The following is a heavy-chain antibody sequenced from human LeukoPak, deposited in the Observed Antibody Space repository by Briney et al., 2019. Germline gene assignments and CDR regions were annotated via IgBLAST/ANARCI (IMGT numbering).Heavy chain of an antibody. CDR1: GGSISSYY. Sequence: SETLSLTCTVSGGSISSYYWSWIRQPPGKGLGWIGDSYYSGSTNYNPSLKSRVTISVDTSTNQFSLKLSSVTAADTAAYYCARASFTETLSYYSCCMDVGSQGTTVTAPS. CDR2: SYYSGST. J-gene: IGHJ6*02. V-gene: IGHV4-59*01. D-gene: IGHD2/OR15-2a*01. CDR3: ARASFTETLSYYSCCMDV.